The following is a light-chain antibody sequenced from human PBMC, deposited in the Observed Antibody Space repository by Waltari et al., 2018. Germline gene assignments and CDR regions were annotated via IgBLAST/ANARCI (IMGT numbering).Light chain of an antibody. V-gene: IGLV2-8*01. Sequence: QSALTQPPSASGSPGQSVTISCTGTSGDIGGYNFVSWYHQHPGNAPKLMIYEVTKRPSGVPDRFSGSKSGNTASLTVSGLQTEDEADYYCSSFAGNNNPYVFGTGTKVSVL. J-gene: IGLJ1*01. CDR3: SSFAGNNNPYV. CDR1: SGDIGGYNF. CDR2: EVT.